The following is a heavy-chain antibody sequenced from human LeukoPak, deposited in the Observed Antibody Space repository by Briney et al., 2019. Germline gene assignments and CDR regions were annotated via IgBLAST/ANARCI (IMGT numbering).Heavy chain of an antibody. CDR1: GYNFTTYC. V-gene: IGHV5-51*01. Sequence: GESLKISCYNSGYNFTTYCIGWVRQMPGKGLGWMGILYSGDSHITYSPSFQGQVSISVDKSINTAYLQWSSLKASDTAMYYCARAMVRGVSGLYDYYAMDVWGQGTTVTVSS. CDR2: LYSGDSHI. J-gene: IGHJ6*02. D-gene: IGHD3-10*01. CDR3: ARAMVRGVSGLYDYYAMDV.